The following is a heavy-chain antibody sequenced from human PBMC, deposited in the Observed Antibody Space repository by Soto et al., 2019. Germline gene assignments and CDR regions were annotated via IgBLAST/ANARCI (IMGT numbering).Heavy chain of an antibody. CDR1: GFTFDSFA. CDR3: ARGAVTPDS. D-gene: IGHD3-10*01. J-gene: IGHJ4*02. V-gene: IGHV3-23*01. Sequence: EVQLLESGGGLEQPGGSLRLSCAASGFTFDSFAMTWVRQAPGKGLEWVSAISASGGSTYYADPVKGRFTISRDSSKNTLYLQMNSLRAEDTAVYYCARGAVTPDSWGQGTLVTVSS. CDR2: ISASGGST.